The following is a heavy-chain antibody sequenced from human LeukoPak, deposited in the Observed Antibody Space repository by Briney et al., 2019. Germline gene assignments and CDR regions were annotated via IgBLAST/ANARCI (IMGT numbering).Heavy chain of an antibody. V-gene: IGHV4-34*01. CDR2: INHSGST. D-gene: IGHD4-17*01. Sequence: PSETLSLTCAVYGGSFSGYYWSWIRQPPGKGLEWIGEINHSGSTNYNPSLKSRVTISVGTSKNQFSLKLSSVTAADTAVYYCASGTDLRFDAFDIWGQGTMATVSS. CDR3: ASGTDLRFDAFDI. J-gene: IGHJ3*02. CDR1: GGSFSGYY.